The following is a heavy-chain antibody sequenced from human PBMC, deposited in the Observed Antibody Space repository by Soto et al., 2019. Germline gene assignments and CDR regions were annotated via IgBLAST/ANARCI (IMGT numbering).Heavy chain of an antibody. CDR2: IYYSGST. Sequence: SETLSLTCTVSGGSISSYYWSWIRQPPGKGLEWIGYIYYSGSTNYNPSLKSRVTISVDTSKNQFSLKLSSVTAADTAVYYCARSMAEGTVLRFLEWSPLYYYMDVWGKGTTVTVSS. D-gene: IGHD3-3*01. V-gene: IGHV4-59*08. CDR1: GGSISSYY. CDR3: ARSMAEGTVLRFLEWSPLYYYMDV. J-gene: IGHJ6*03.